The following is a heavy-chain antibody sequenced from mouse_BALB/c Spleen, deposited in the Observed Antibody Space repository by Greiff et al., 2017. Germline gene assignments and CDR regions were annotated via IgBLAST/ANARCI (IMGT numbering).Heavy chain of an antibody. CDR1: GFTFSSYA. D-gene: IGHD1-1*01. Sequence: EVKLVESGGGLVKPGGSLKLSCAASGFTFSSYAMSWVRQTPEKRLEWVASISSGGSTYYPDSVMGRFTISRDNARNILYLQMSRLRSEDTAMYYCARGGFGSSYVRYFDVWGAGTTVTVSS. J-gene: IGHJ1*01. CDR2: ISSGGST. V-gene: IGHV5-6-5*01. CDR3: ARGGFGSSYVRYFDV.